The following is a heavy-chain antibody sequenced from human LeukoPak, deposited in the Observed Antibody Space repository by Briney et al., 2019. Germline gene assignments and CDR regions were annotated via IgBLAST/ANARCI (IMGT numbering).Heavy chain of an antibody. Sequence: SETLSLTCTVSGGSISSYYWSWIRQPPGKGLEWIGYIYYSGRTSYNPSLKSRVTISVDTSKNHFSLTLSSVTAADTAVYYCTRGQKYVSGYTVTELGSGYFDYWGQGTLVTVSS. CDR2: IYYSGRT. J-gene: IGHJ4*02. CDR3: TRGQKYVSGYTVTELGSGYFDY. V-gene: IGHV4-59*01. CDR1: GGSISSYY. D-gene: IGHD3-9*01.